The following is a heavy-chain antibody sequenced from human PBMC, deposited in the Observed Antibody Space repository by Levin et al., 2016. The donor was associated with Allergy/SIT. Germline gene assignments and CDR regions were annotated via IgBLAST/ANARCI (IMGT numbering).Heavy chain of an antibody. J-gene: IGHJ4*02. Sequence: GESLKISCAASGFTFSSYSMNWVRQAPGKGLEWVSSISSSSSYIYYADSVKGRFTISRDNAKNSLYLQMNSLRAEDTAVYYCAREIPGTGSDYWGQGTLVTVSS. CDR2: ISSSSSYI. CDR3: AREIPGTGSDY. D-gene: IGHD6-13*01. V-gene: IGHV3-21*01. CDR1: GFTFSSYS.